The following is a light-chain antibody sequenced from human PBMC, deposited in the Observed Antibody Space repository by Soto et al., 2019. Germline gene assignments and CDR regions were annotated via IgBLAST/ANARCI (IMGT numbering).Light chain of an antibody. J-gene: IGKJ1*01. V-gene: IGKV1-5*01. Sequence: DIQMTQSPSTLPASVGDRVTITCRASQSISNWLAWYQQKPGKAPKVLIYDASNLEYGVPSRFSGSGFGTEFILTISSLQPDDFATYWCQHYGGMWTFGQGTKVDI. CDR3: QHYGGMWT. CDR2: DAS. CDR1: QSISNW.